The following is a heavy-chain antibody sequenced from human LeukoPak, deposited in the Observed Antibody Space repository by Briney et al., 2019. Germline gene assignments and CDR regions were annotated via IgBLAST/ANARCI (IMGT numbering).Heavy chain of an antibody. Sequence: ASVKVSCKASGGTFSSYAISWVRQAPGQGLEWMGGIIPIFGTANYAQKFQGRVTITTDESTSTAYMELSSLRSEDTAVYYCASLRPARYSSSWFDYGMDAWGQGTTVTVSS. CDR2: IIPIFGTA. D-gene: IGHD6-13*01. CDR3: ASLRPARYSSSWFDYGMDA. CDR1: GGTFSSYA. V-gene: IGHV1-69*05. J-gene: IGHJ6*02.